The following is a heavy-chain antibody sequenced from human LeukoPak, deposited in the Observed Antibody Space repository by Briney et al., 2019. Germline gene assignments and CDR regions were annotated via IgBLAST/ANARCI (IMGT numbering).Heavy chain of an antibody. D-gene: IGHD5-12*01. CDR1: GFTFSSYG. Sequence: GGSLRLSCAASGFTFSSYGMHWVRQAPGEGLEWVAVIWYDGSNKYYADSVKGRFTISRDNSKNTLYLQMNSLRAEDTAVYYCARSVEVATGRDYWGQGTLVTVSS. V-gene: IGHV3-33*01. CDR3: ARSVEVATGRDY. CDR2: IWYDGSNK. J-gene: IGHJ4*02.